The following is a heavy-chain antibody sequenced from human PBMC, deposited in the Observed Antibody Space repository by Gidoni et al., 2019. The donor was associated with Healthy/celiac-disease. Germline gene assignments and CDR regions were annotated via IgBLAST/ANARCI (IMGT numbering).Heavy chain of an antibody. CDR1: GGSISSSSYY. CDR3: ARTYCSSTSCYPGPRFDY. J-gene: IGHJ4*02. V-gene: IGHV4-39*01. Sequence: QLQLQESGPGLVKPSETLSLTCTVSGGSISSSSYYWGWIRQPPGKGLEWIGSIYYSGSTYYNPSLKSRVTISVDTSKNQFSLKLSSVTAADTAVYYCARTYCSSTSCYPGPRFDYWGQGTLVTVSS. CDR2: IYYSGST. D-gene: IGHD2-2*01.